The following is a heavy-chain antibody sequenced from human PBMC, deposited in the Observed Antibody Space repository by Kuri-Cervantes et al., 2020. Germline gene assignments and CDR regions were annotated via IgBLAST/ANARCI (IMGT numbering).Heavy chain of an antibody. D-gene: IGHD6-19*01. V-gene: IGHV1-8*01. CDR1: GYTFTSYD. CDR3: ATNRGIAVAGSPEFDY. J-gene: IGHJ4*02. Sequence: ASVKVSCKASGYTFTSYDINWVRQATGQGLEWMGWMNPNSGNTGYAQKFQGRVTMTRNTSISTAYMELSSLRSEDTAVYYCATNRGIAVAGSPEFDYWGQGTLVTDSS. CDR2: MNPNSGNT.